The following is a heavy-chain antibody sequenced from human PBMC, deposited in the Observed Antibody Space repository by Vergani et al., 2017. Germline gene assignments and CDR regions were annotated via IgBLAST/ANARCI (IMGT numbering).Heavy chain of an antibody. CDR3: AKANPGNSGYDYLYYYHAMDV. CDR1: GFTFSHYA. J-gene: IGHJ6*02. CDR2: ISGSGGST. Sequence: EVQLLESGGDLVQPGGSLRLSCAASGFTFSHYAMNWVRQAPGKGLEWVSGISGSGGSTYYAGSVKGRFTISRDSSKNTLYLQMNSLSAGDTAVYYCAKANPGNSGYDYLYYYHAMDVWGQGTTVTVS. D-gene: IGHD5-12*01. V-gene: IGHV3-23*01.